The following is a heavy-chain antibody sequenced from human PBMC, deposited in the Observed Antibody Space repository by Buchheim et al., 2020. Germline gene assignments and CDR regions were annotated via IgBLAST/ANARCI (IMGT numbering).Heavy chain of an antibody. D-gene: IGHD3-10*01. V-gene: IGHV3-33*06. CDR2: IWYDGSNK. CDR1: GFTFSSYG. CDR3: AKAGGQVLLWFGELSLFDY. Sequence: QVQLVESGGGVVQPGRSLRLSCAASGFTFSSYGMHWVRQAPGKGLEWVAVIWYDGSNKYYADSVKGRFTISRDNSKNTLYLQMNSLRAEDTAVYYCAKAGGQVLLWFGELSLFDYWGQGTL. J-gene: IGHJ4*02.